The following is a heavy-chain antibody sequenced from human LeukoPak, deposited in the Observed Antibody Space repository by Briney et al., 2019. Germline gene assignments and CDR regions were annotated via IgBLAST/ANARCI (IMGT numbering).Heavy chain of an antibody. Sequence: PGGSLRLSCTASGFNFGDYAMSWVRQAPGKGLEWVGFIRSKAYGGTTEYAASVKGRFTISRDDSKSIAYLQMNSLKTEDTGVYYCTRDPRSGYSSRGGDYWGQGTLVTVSS. V-gene: IGHV3-49*04. CDR2: IRSKAYGGTT. D-gene: IGHD6-13*01. CDR3: TRDPRSGYSSRGGDY. J-gene: IGHJ4*02. CDR1: GFNFGDYA.